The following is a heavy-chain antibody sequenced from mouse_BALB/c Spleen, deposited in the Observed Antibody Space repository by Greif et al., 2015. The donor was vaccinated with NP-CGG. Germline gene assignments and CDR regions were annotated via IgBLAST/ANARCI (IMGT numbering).Heavy chain of an antibody. D-gene: IGHD1-1*01. CDR2: IDPENGDT. CDR3: NAWGGRSDY. Sequence: EVQLQQSGAELVRSGASVKLSCTASGFNIKDYYMHWVKQRPEQGLEWIGWIDPENGDTEYAPKFQGKATMTADTSSNTAYLQLSSLTSEDAADYYCNAWGGRSDYWGQGTTLTVSS. CDR1: GFNIKDYY. J-gene: IGHJ2*01. V-gene: IGHV14-4*02.